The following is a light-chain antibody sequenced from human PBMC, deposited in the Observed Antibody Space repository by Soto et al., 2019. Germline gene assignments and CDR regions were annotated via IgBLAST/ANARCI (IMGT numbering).Light chain of an antibody. V-gene: IGLV1-40*01. CDR2: ANN. J-gene: IGLJ1*01. CDR1: NSDIGAGYD. Sequence: QSVLTQPPSVSGAPGQRVTISCTGSNSDIGAGYDVHWYQQLPGTAPKLVIYANNNRPSGVPDRFSASKSGTSASLAITGLHADDEADYYCQSYDSSLRAVFGTRTKLTVL. CDR3: QSYDSSLRAV.